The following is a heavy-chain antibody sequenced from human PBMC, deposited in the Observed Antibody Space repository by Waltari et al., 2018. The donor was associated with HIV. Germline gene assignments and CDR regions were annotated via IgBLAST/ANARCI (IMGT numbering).Heavy chain of an antibody. CDR3: ARASHYIEFSTFDGDYYFDV. J-gene: IGHJ4*02. D-gene: IGHD2-15*01. CDR1: GFSVSNHW. Sequence: VQLVESGGGSIKTGGSLRLSCTASGFSVSNHWMDWVRQGPGKGLVWGARLNREGSSRNDADAVKGRFVISRDNARNTVYLQLNSLRVEDTAMYFCARASHYIEFSTFDGDYYFDVWGRGTRVAVSS. V-gene: IGHV3-74*01. CDR2: LNREGSSR.